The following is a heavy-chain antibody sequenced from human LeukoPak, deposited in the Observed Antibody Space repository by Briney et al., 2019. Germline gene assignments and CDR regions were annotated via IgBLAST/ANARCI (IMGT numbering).Heavy chain of an antibody. J-gene: IGHJ6*03. Sequence: PSETLSLTCTVSGGSISSYYWSWIRQPAGKGLEWIGYIYYSGSTNYNPSLKSRVTISVDTSKNQFSLKLSSVTAADTAVYYCAGAVATGKNYYYYMDVWGKGTTVTVSS. V-gene: IGHV4-59*01. CDR1: GGSISSYY. CDR3: AGAVATGKNYYYYMDV. CDR2: IYYSGST. D-gene: IGHD5-12*01.